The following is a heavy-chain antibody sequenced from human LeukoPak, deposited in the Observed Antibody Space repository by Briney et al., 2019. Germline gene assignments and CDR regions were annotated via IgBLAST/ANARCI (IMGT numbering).Heavy chain of an antibody. J-gene: IGHJ4*02. CDR2: INDNGDGT. Sequence: GGSLRLPCAASGFTFSSYAMSWVRQAPGKGLKWVSTINDNGDGTYYADSVKGRFTISRDNSYNTVSLQMNSLRDEDTGVYYCTRVLWVRGPGDYWGQGTLVTVSS. V-gene: IGHV3-23*01. CDR3: TRVLWVRGPGDY. D-gene: IGHD3-10*01. CDR1: GFTFSSYA.